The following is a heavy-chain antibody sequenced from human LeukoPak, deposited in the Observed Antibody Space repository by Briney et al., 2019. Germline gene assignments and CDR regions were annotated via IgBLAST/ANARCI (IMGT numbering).Heavy chain of an antibody. D-gene: IGHD6-13*01. J-gene: IGHJ6*03. CDR3: AGVSGWNTSSWYYYYYKDV. CDR2: ISSRGSPI. V-gene: IGHV3-48*03. Sequence: PGGSLRLSCAASGFTFSSYEMNWVRHAPGKGLEWVSYISSRGSPIYYADSVKGRFTISRDNAKNSLYLQMNSLRAEDTAVYYCAGVSGWNTSSWYYYYYKDVWGKGTTVTISS. CDR1: GFTFSSYE.